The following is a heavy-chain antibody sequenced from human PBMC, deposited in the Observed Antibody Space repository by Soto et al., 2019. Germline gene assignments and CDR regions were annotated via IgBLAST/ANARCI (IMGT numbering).Heavy chain of an antibody. D-gene: IGHD1-26*01. Sequence: GGSLRLSCAASGFTFSSYEMNWVRQAPGKGLEWVSGITSGGDRTYHADSVKDRFTISRDNSKNMLYLQMSSLRVDDTAMYYCVKGNQLLRYYFEYWGQGTPVTVSS. CDR1: GFTFSSYE. CDR2: ITSGGDRT. V-gene: IGHV3-64D*06. CDR3: VKGNQLLRYYFEY. J-gene: IGHJ4*02.